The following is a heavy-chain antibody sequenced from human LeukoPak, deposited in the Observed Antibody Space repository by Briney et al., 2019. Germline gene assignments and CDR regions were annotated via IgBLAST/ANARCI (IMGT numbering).Heavy chain of an antibody. CDR1: GFTFSNYG. Sequence: GRTLRLSCAASGFTFSNYGMHWVRQAPGNGLEWVAVIWNDASRQYYADSVKGRITVARDNSNNMVYLQVNTLRVEDTAVYYCARAVNYYDTSGLFDSWGQGTLVIVSS. D-gene: IGHD3-22*01. V-gene: IGHV3-33*01. J-gene: IGHJ4*02. CDR2: IWNDASRQ. CDR3: ARAVNYYDTSGLFDS.